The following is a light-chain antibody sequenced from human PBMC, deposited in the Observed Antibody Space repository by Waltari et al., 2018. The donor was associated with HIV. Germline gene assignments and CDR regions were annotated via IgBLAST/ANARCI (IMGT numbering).Light chain of an antibody. CDR3: AAWDNSLSGWV. CDR1: SSNIGSNF. J-gene: IGLJ3*02. CDR2: TND. V-gene: IGLV1-47*01. Sequence: QSVLTQPPSASGTPGQRVTISCSGSSSNIGSNFVYWYQHLPGTAPKLLISTNDQRPAGVPDRFSGSKSGTSASLAISGLRSEDEADYYCAAWDNSLSGWVFGGGTKLTVL.